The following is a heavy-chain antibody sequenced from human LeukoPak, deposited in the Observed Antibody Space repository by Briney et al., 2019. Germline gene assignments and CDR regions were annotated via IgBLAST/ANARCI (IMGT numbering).Heavy chain of an antibody. V-gene: IGHV3-49*04. J-gene: IGHJ4*02. Sequence: PGRSLRLSCTASGFTFGDYAMSWVRQAPGEGLEWVGFIRSKAYGGTTEYAASVKGRFTISRDDSKSIAYLQMNSLKTEDTAVYYCTRDNLNDYVWGSYRPSLYYFDYWGQGTLVTVSS. CDR2: IRSKAYGGTT. CDR3: TRDNLNDYVWGSYRPSLYYFDY. D-gene: IGHD3-16*02. CDR1: GFTFGDYA.